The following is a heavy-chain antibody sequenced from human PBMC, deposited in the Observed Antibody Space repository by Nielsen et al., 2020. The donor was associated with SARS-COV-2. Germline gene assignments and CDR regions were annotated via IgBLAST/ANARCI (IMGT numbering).Heavy chain of an antibody. J-gene: IGHJ4*02. D-gene: IGHD5-24*01. V-gene: IGHV3-74*01. Sequence: GESLKISCAASGFAFSTYWMHWVRHAPGKGLVWVARINNDGSITNYADSVTGRFTISRDNAGNTLYLQMDSLGAEDTAVYYCACRRDGYNYDTFWGQGTLVTVSS. CDR3: ACRRDGYNYDTF. CDR2: INNDGSIT. CDR1: GFAFSTYW.